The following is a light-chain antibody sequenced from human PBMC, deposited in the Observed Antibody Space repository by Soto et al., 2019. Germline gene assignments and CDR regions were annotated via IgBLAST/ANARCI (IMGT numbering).Light chain of an antibody. Sequence: EIVMTQSPATLSVSPGERATLSCRASQSVNSNLAWYQQKPGQAPRLLIYGASTRATGIPVRFSGSGSGTEFTLTISSLQSEDFAVYYCQQYNNWPQTFGQGTKVDIK. CDR2: GAS. CDR1: QSVNSN. V-gene: IGKV3-15*01. J-gene: IGKJ1*01. CDR3: QQYNNWPQT.